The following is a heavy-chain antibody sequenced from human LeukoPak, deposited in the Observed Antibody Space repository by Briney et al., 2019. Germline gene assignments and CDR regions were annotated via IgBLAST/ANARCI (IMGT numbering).Heavy chain of an antibody. CDR2: IWYDGTKK. D-gene: IGHD3-10*01. V-gene: IGHV3-33*01. CDR1: GCTFNNFG. Sequence: GGSLRLSCAASGCTFNNFGMHWVRQAPGNGLEWVAVIWYDGTKKYYADSVKGRFTISRDSSKNTLFLQMNSLRAEDTAVYYSARGSFGVDYWGQGTLVTISS. CDR3: ARGSFGVDY. J-gene: IGHJ4*02.